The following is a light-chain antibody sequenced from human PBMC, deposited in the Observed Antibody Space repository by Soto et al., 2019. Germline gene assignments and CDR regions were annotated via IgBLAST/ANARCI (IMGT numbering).Light chain of an antibody. V-gene: IGKV3-15*01. CDR1: QGVTTN. Sequence: EILMTQSPATLSVSPGERATLSCRAGQGVTTNFAWYQQKSGKSPRLLIYDVSIRATGVPARLSGAGYETDLTLTISSLQTEDFETYSCQQSYSNPWTFGHGTKVDIK. CDR3: QQSYSNPWT. CDR2: DVS. J-gene: IGKJ1*01.